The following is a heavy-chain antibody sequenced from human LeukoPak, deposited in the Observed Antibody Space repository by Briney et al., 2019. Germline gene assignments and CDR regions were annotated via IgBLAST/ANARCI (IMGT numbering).Heavy chain of an antibody. V-gene: IGHV3-30-3*01. CDR1: GFTFSSYA. CDR2: ISYDGSNK. D-gene: IGHD3-3*01. Sequence: PGGSLRLSCAASGFTFSSYAMHWVRQAPGKGLEWVAVISYDGSNKYYADSVKGRFTISRDNAKNSLYLQMNSLRAEDTAVYYCARDQGSYYDFWSGYYTNAFDIWGQGTMVTVSS. J-gene: IGHJ3*02. CDR3: ARDQGSYYDFWSGYYTNAFDI.